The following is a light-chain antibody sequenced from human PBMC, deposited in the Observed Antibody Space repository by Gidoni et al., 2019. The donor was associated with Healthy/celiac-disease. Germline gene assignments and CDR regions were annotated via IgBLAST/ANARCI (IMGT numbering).Light chain of an antibody. CDR2: STN. J-gene: IGLJ3*02. CDR3: VLFMGSGIWV. CDR1: SGSVSTSFY. Sequence: QTVVTQDPSFSVSPRWTVTLTCGLSSGSVSTSFYPSWYQQTPGQAPRTLIHSTNTRSSGVPDRFSGSILGNKAALTITGAQADDESDYYCVLFMGSGIWVFGGGTKLTVL. V-gene: IGLV8-61*01.